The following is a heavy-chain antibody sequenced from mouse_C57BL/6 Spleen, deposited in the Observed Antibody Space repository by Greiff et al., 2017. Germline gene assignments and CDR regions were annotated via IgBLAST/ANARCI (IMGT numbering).Heavy chain of an antibody. CDR3: TTNYGSPFAY. Sequence: VQLQQSGAELVRPGASVKLSCTASGFNIKDDYMHWVKQRPEQGLEWIGLIDPENGDTEYASKFQGKATITADTSSNTAYLQLSSLTSEDTAVYYCTTNYGSPFAYWGQGTLVTVSA. CDR1: GFNIKDDY. J-gene: IGHJ3*01. V-gene: IGHV14-4*01. D-gene: IGHD1-1*01. CDR2: IDPENGDT.